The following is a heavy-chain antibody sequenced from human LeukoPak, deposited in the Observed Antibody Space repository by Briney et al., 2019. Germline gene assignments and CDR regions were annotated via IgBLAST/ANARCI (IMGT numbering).Heavy chain of an antibody. J-gene: IGHJ4*02. CDR1: GFTVSSNY. D-gene: IGHD1-26*01. CDR2: IYSGGST. Sequence: PGGSLRLSCAASGFTVSSNYMSWVRQAPGKGLEWVSVIYSGGSTYYADSVKGRFTISRDNSKNTLYLQMNSLRAEDTAVYYCARDGTQWELSPDWDFDYWGQGTLVTVSS. V-gene: IGHV3-66*02. CDR3: ARDGTQWELSPDWDFDY.